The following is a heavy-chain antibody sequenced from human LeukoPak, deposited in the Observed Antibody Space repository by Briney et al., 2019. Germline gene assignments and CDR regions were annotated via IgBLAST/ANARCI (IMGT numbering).Heavy chain of an antibody. J-gene: IGHJ3*02. Sequence: PSETLSLTCGVYGGSFSGYSWSWIRQPPGKGLEWIGEINHSGNTNYDPSLKSRVTISLDTSRNQFSLKLTSVTAADTAVYYCAKSNGYGLVDIWGQGTMVTVSS. V-gene: IGHV4-34*01. CDR3: AKSNGYGLVDI. CDR2: INHSGNT. CDR1: GGSFSGYS. D-gene: IGHD3-10*01.